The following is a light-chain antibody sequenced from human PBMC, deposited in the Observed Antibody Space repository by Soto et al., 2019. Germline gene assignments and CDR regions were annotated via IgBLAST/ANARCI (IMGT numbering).Light chain of an antibody. J-gene: IGLJ1*01. V-gene: IGLV2-14*01. CDR2: VVS. CDR1: SSDVGAYDY. CDR3: RLYTSSDTPYV. Sequence: QSVLTQPASVSGSPGQSITISCTGTSSDVGAYDYVSWFQQHPDKAPKLIISVVSNRPSGVSNRFSGSKSGNTASLTISGLQAEDEADYYCRLYTSSDTPYVFWTGTKLTVL.